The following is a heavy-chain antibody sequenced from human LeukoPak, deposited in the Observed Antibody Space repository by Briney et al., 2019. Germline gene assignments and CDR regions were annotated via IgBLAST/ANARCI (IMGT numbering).Heavy chain of an antibody. CDR3: TRDPTDIVVVPATIGDAFDI. D-gene: IGHD2-2*01. J-gene: IGHJ3*02. V-gene: IGHV3-49*04. CDR2: IRSKAYGGTT. Sequence: GGSLRLSCTASGFTFGDHAMTWVRQAPGKGLEWVGFIRSKAYGGTTDYAGSVKGRFTISRDDSKSIAYLQMNSLKTEDTAVYYCTRDPTDIVVVPATIGDAFDIWGQGTMVTVSS. CDR1: GFTFGDHA.